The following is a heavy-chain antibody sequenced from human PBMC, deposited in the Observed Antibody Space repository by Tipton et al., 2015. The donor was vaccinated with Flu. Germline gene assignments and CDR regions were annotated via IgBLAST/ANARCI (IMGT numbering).Heavy chain of an antibody. CDR1: GGSISSSNW. CDR3: ARRLSSGYYYPFDY. D-gene: IGHD3-22*01. V-gene: IGHV4-4*02. Sequence: TLSLTCAVSGGSISSSNWWSWVRQPPGKGLEWIGEIYHSGSTDYNPSLKSRVTISVDKSKNQFSLKLSSVTAADTAVYYCARRLSSGYYYPFDYWGQGTLVTASS. CDR2: IYHSGST. J-gene: IGHJ4*02.